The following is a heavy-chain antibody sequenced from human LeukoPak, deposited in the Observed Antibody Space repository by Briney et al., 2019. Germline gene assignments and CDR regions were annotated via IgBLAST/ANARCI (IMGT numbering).Heavy chain of an antibody. D-gene: IGHD3-10*01. CDR2: ITSGGST. Sequence: GGSLRLSCAASGFTLSSYDMSWVGQAPGKGLEWVSAITSGGSTYYADSVKGRFAVSRDNSYNSLSLQMNSLRAEDTAVYYCARSSHGFSWGQGTLVTVSS. CDR3: ARSSHGFS. V-gene: IGHV3-23*01. CDR1: GFTLSSYD. J-gene: IGHJ5*02.